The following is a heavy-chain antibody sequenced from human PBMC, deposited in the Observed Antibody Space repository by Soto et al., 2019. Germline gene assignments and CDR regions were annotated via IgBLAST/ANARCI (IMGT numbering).Heavy chain of an antibody. D-gene: IGHD5-12*01. CDR1: GFTVSSNY. CDR2: IYSGGST. Sequence: EVQLVESGGGLVQPGGSLRLSCAASGFTVSSNYMSWVRQAPGKGLEWVSVIYSGGSTYYADSVKGRFTISRDNSKNTLDRQMNGLRAEDTDVYYCAREDGYRGGDAFDIWGQGTMVTVSS. J-gene: IGHJ3*02. V-gene: IGHV3-66*01. CDR3: AREDGYRGGDAFDI.